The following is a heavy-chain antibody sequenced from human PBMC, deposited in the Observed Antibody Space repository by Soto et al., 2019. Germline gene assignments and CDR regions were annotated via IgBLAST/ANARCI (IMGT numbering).Heavy chain of an antibody. V-gene: IGHV4-59*08. CDR1: GGSISSYY. J-gene: IGHJ6*03. D-gene: IGHD2-8*01. CDR2: IYYSGST. CDR3: ARHTNGDYMDV. Sequence: TSETLSLTCTVSGGSISSYYWSWIRQPPGKGLEWIGYIYYSGSTNYNPSLKSRVTISVDTSKNQFSLKLSSVTAADTAVYYCARHTNGDYMDVWGKGTTVTVSS.